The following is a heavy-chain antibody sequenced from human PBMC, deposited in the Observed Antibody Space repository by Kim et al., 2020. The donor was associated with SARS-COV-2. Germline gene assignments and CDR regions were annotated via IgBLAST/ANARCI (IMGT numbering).Heavy chain of an antibody. J-gene: IGHJ4*02. Sequence: GGSLRLSCAASGFTFDDYAMHWARQAPGKGLEWVSGISWNSGSIGYADSVKGRFTISRDNAKNSLYLQMNSLRAEDTALYYCAKDIAPRTFPGTPNYWGQGTLVTVSS. D-gene: IGHD1-1*01. CDR1: GFTFDDYA. CDR3: AKDIAPRTFPGTPNY. CDR2: ISWNSGSI. V-gene: IGHV3-9*01.